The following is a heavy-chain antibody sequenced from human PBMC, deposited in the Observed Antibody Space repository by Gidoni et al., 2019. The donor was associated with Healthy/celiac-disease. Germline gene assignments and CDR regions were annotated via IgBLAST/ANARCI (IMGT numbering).Heavy chain of an antibody. D-gene: IGHD6-6*01. CDR1: GGSISSYY. CDR2: IYYSGST. CDR3: ARLRGIAARMDV. V-gene: IGHV4-59*08. Sequence: QVQLQESGPGLVKPSETLSLTCTVSGGSISSYYWSWIRQPPGKGLEWIGYIYYSGSTNYNPSLKSRVTISVDTSKNQFSLKLSSVTAADTAVYYCARLRGIAARMDVWGQGTTVTVSS. J-gene: IGHJ6*02.